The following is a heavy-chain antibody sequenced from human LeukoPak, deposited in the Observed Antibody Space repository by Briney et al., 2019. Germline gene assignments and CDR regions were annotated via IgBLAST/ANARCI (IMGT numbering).Heavy chain of an antibody. CDR3: ARDASSSSTFFDY. CDR1: GFTYSTYW. Sequence: GGSLRLSCAASGFTYSTYWMSWVRQAPGKGLEWVANINQDGSEKNYVDSVKGRFTISRDNAKNSLYLQMNSLRAEDTAVYYCARDASSSSTFFDYWGQGTLVTVSS. CDR2: INQDGSEK. V-gene: IGHV3-7*03. J-gene: IGHJ4*02. D-gene: IGHD6-13*01.